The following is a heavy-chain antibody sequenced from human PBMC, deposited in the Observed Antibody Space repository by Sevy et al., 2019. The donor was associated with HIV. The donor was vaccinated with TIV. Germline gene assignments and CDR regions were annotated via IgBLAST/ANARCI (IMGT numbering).Heavy chain of an antibody. V-gene: IGHV1-46*01. CDR3: ARTPTYYYDSSGHDAFHI. J-gene: IGHJ3*02. CDR1: GYTFTSYY. Sequence: ASVKVSCKASGYTFTSYYMHWVRQAPGQGLEWMGIINPSGGSTSYAQKFQGRVTMTRDTSTSTVYMELSSLRSEDTAVYYCARTPTYYYDSSGHDAFHIWGQGTMVTVSS. CDR2: INPSGGST. D-gene: IGHD3-22*01.